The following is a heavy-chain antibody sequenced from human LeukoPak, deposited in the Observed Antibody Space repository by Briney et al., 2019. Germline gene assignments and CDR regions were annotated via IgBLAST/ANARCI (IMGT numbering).Heavy chain of an antibody. J-gene: IGHJ4*02. Sequence: HPGGSLRLSCAASGFTFSSYAMSWVRQAPGKGLEWVSAISGSGGSTYYADSVKGRFTISRDNSKNTLYLQMNSLRAEDTAVYYCAKDQDSTPGVHQYYFDYWGQGTLVTVSS. CDR1: GFTFSSYA. CDR3: AKDQDSTPGVHQYYFDY. V-gene: IGHV3-23*01. D-gene: IGHD2-2*01. CDR2: ISGSGGST.